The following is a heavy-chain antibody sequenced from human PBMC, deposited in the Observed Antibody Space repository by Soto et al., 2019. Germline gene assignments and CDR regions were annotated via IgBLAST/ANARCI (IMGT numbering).Heavy chain of an antibody. J-gene: IGHJ4*02. CDR1: GDSISSGAYY. V-gene: IGHV4-31*03. CDR3: ARVLRPAGDYEASN. D-gene: IGHD4-17*01. CDR2: IYYTGDT. Sequence: QVQLQESGPGLVKPSQTLSLTCTVSGDSISSGAYYWSWIRQHPGKGLEWIGYIYYTGDTYYNPSLKSRVTISVDTSKNQFSLKLSSVTAADTAVYYCARVLRPAGDYEASNWGQGTLVTVSS.